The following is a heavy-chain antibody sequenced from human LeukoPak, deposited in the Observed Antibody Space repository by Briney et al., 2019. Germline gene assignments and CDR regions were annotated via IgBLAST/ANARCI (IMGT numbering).Heavy chain of an antibody. CDR2: IGGTGVRT. V-gene: IGHV3-23*01. D-gene: IGHD3-22*01. Sequence: AGGSLRLSCASSGFTFSSYAMSWVRQAPGKGLEWVSTIGGTGVRTYYADSVKGRFTISRDNAKNSLYLQMNSLRAEDTAVYYCARRYDSSGYYLGYYFDYWGQGTLVTVSS. J-gene: IGHJ4*02. CDR1: GFTFSSYA. CDR3: ARRYDSSGYYLGYYFDY.